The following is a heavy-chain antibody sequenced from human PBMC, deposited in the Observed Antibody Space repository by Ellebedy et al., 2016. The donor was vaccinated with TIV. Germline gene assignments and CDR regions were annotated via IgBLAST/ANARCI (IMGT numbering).Heavy chain of an antibody. D-gene: IGHD6-25*01. Sequence: MPSETLSLTCTVSGDSISSYYWTRIRQPPGKRLEWIGYIHHTGSSAYNPSLRSRVTISLDTSKNQFSLTLRSVTAADTAVYYCKKVASGGLFDYWGQGILVTVSS. J-gene: IGHJ4*02. V-gene: IGHV4-59*03. CDR2: IHHTGSS. CDR3: KKVASGGLFDY. CDR1: GDSISSYY.